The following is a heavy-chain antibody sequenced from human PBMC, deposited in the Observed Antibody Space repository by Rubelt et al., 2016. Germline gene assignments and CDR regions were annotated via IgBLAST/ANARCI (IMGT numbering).Heavy chain of an antibody. CDR2: ISSDGSST. V-gene: IGHV3-74*01. J-gene: IGHJ4*02. CDR3: TRVEVGAYGKTDY. D-gene: IGHD1-26*01. Sequence: SGGGLVQPGGSLRLSCAASGFSFSNYWMYWVRQAPGKGLVWVSRISSDGSSTSYADSVKGRFTISRDNAKNTPYLQMNRLTAEDTAVYYCTRVEVGAYGKTDYWGQGTLVTVSS. CDR1: GFSFSNYW.